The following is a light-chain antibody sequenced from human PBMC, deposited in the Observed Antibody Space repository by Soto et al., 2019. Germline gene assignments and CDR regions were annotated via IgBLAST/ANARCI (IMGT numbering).Light chain of an antibody. J-gene: IGKJ1*01. CDR2: DAS. CDR3: QQYDNSPWT. V-gene: IGKV3-20*01. CDR1: QSVSSSY. Sequence: EIVLTQSPGTLSLSPGERATLSCRASQSVSSSYLAWYQQKPGQAPRLLIYDASSRATGIPDRFSGSGSGTDFTRTISRLEHEDFAVYYCQQYDNSPWTFGRGTKVEIK.